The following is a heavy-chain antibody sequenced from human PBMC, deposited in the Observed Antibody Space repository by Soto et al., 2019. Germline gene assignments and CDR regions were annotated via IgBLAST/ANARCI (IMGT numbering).Heavy chain of an antibody. D-gene: IGHD2-21*02. V-gene: IGHV4-39*01. CDR2: IHYGGNA. J-gene: IGHJ4*02. Sequence: PSETLSLTCTVSGGSINTYNLFWAWVRQPPGKGLEWIASIHYGGNAYYSPSLTTRVTISRDTSKNRVSLELRSVTAADTAVYYCARVNVTLDVWGQGTLVTVSS. CDR3: ARVNVTLDV. CDR1: GGSINTYNLF.